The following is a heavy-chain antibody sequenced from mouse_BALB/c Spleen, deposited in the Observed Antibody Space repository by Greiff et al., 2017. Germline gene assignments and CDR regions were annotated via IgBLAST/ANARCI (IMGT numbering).Heavy chain of an antibody. Sequence: EVQRVESGGGLVKPGGSLKLSCAASGFTFSDYYMYWVRQTPEKRLEWVATISDGGSYTYYPDSVKGRFTISRDNAKNNLYLQMSSLKSEDTAMYYCARHPYGYDGRGFAYWGQGTLVTVSA. CDR3: ARHPYGYDGRGFAY. V-gene: IGHV5-4*02. CDR1: GFTFSDYY. D-gene: IGHD2-2*01. J-gene: IGHJ3*01. CDR2: ISDGGSYT.